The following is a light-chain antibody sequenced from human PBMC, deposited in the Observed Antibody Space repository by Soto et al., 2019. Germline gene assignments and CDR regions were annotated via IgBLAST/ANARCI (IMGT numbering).Light chain of an antibody. Sequence: EIVLTQSPATLSLSPGDRATLSCTASHSVSNYLAWYQQKPGQSPRLLIYGASHRATGIPGRFSGSGSGTSFTLTISSLQPEDFAVYYCQQRSSWSPAISFGQGTRLEIK. CDR1: HSVSNY. CDR3: QQRSSWSPAIS. CDR2: GAS. V-gene: IGKV3-11*01. J-gene: IGKJ5*01.